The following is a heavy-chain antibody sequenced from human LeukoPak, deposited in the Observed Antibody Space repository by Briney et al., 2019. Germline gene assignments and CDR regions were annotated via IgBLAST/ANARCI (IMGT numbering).Heavy chain of an antibody. CDR3: ARVRTPFGVVASPDALDV. J-gene: IGHJ3*01. Sequence: GASVKVSCKASGYTFNSYPLTWVRQAPGVGFEWVGWITADNFNTNYAQKFQGRVTLTKETSMNTAYMEMRSLMSDDTAVYYCARVRTPFGVVASPDALDVWGQGTALTVS. CDR1: GYTFNSYP. CDR2: ITADNFNT. D-gene: IGHD3-3*01. V-gene: IGHV1-18*01.